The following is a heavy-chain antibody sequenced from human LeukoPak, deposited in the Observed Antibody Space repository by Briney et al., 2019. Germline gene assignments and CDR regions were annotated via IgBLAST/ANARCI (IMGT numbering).Heavy chain of an antibody. Sequence: GGSLRLSCAASGFTFSSYSMNWVRQAPWKGLEWVSYISSTSSTIYYADSVKGRFTISRDNAKNSLYLQMNSLIDEDTAVYYCARDRGYSTCWGQGTLVTVSS. D-gene: IGHD5-12*01. V-gene: IGHV3-48*02. CDR3: ARDRGYSTC. CDR2: ISSTSSTI. CDR1: GFTFSSYS. J-gene: IGHJ4*02.